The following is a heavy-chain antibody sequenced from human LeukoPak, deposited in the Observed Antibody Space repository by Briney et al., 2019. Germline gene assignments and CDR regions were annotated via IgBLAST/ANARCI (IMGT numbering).Heavy chain of an antibody. CDR1: GGSISTYY. V-gene: IGHV4-59*01. CDR2: IYYSGST. Sequence: SETLSLTCTVSGGSISTYYWSWIRQPPGKGLEWIGYIYYSGSTNYNPSLKSRVTISVDTSKNQFSLKLSSVTAADTAVYYCARVDVGYCSGGSCYDAFDIWGQGTMVTVSS. J-gene: IGHJ3*02. D-gene: IGHD2-15*01. CDR3: ARVDVGYCSGGSCYDAFDI.